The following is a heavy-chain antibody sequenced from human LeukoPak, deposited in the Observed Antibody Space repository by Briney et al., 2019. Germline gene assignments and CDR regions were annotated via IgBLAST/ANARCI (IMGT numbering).Heavy chain of an antibody. D-gene: IGHD5-12*01. Sequence: GGSLRLSSAASGFTFSSYSMNWVRQAPGKGLEWVSSISSSSSYIYYADSVKGRFTISRDNAKNSLYLQMSSLRAEDTAVYYCARDRRPWQPFDIWGQGTMVTVSS. CDR2: ISSSSSYI. CDR1: GFTFSSYS. CDR3: ARDRRPWQPFDI. V-gene: IGHV3-21*01. J-gene: IGHJ3*02.